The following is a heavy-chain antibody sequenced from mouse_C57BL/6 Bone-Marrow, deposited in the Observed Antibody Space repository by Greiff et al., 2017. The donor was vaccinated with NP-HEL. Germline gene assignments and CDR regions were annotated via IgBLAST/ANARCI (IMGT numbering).Heavy chain of an antibody. D-gene: IGHD1-1*01. V-gene: IGHV2-3*01. CDR3: AKGGYGSSWFAY. J-gene: IGHJ3*01. CDR1: GFPLTSYG. CDR2: IFGDVST. Sequence: VKLMEPGPGLVAPSQSLSIPCTVSGFPLTSYGVSWVRQPPGKGLEWLGVIFGDVSTNSHSALISRLSISKDNSTSQVFLKLNSLQTDGTATYYCAKGGYGSSWFAYWGQGTLVTVSA.